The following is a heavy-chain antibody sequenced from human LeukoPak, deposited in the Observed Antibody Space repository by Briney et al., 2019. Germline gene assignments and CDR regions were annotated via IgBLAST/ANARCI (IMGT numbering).Heavy chain of an antibody. Sequence: ASVKVSCKASGGTFSSYAISWVRQAPGQGLEWMGGIIPIFGTANYAQKFQGRVTITRNTSISTAYMELSSLRSEDTAVYYCAREGRSTSDYWGQGTLVTVSS. J-gene: IGHJ4*02. CDR2: IIPIFGTA. CDR3: AREGRSTSDY. CDR1: GGTFSSYA. V-gene: IGHV1-69*05. D-gene: IGHD4-17*01.